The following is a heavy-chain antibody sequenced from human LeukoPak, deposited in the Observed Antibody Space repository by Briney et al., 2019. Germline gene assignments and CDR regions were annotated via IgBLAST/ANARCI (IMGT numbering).Heavy chain of an antibody. CDR3: ARDHKLLWSSFDY. J-gene: IGHJ4*02. Sequence: GASVKVSCKASGGTFSSYAISWVRQAPGQGLEWMGGISPIFGTANYAQKFQGRVTITADESTSTAYMELSSLRSEDTAVYYCARDHKLLWSSFDYWGQGTLVTVSS. CDR2: ISPIFGTA. CDR1: GGTFSSYA. D-gene: IGHD2-2*01. V-gene: IGHV1-69*13.